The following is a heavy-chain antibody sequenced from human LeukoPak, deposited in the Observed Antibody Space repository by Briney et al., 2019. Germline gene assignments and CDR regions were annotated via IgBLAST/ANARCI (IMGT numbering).Heavy chain of an antibody. J-gene: IGHJ6*02. D-gene: IGHD1-26*01. V-gene: IGHV3-23*01. CDR1: GFTFNNYD. CDR3: ARGQVGARTDYYFYGLDV. CDR2: ISGSGGST. Sequence: GGSLRLSCAASGFTFNNYDMSWVRQTPGKGLEWVSAISGSGGSTYYADSVKGRFTISRDNSKNTLYLQMNSLRADDTAVYYCARGQVGARTDYYFYGLDVWGQGTTVTVSS.